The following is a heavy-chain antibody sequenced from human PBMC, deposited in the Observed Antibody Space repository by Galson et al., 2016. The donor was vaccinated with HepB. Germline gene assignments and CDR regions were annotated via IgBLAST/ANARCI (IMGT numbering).Heavy chain of an antibody. D-gene: IGHD3-22*01. CDR2: FYSSGST. Sequence: SETLSLTCTVSNGSFSSNTHYWGWIRQSPGKGLEWIGSFYSSGSTYYNPSLKSRVTISVDMSTDQFSLKLNSVTAADTAVYYCARLGVITMVILAWGQGTLVTVSS. V-gene: IGHV4-39*01. J-gene: IGHJ1*01. CDR1: NGSFSSNTHY. CDR3: ARLGVITMVILA.